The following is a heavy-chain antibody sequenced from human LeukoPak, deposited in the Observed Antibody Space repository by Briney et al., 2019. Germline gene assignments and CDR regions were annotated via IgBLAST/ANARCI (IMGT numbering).Heavy chain of an antibody. J-gene: IGHJ4*02. Sequence: SGGSLRLSCAASGFTVSSNYMSGVRQGPGKGLECVSVISNDGDTYYADSVKGRFTISRDTSKNTLYLQMNSLRAEDTAVYYCARCSGGSCYSSFDYWGQGTLVTVSS. D-gene: IGHD2-15*01. CDR2: ISNDGDT. CDR1: GFTVSSNY. CDR3: ARCSGGSCYSSFDY. V-gene: IGHV3-53*01.